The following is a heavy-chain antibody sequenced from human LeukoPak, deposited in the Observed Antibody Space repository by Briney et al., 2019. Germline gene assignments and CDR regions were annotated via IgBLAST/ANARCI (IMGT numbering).Heavy chain of an antibody. J-gene: IGHJ4*02. D-gene: IGHD5-18*01. CDR3: AKDGHSSYGPYYFDY. V-gene: IGHV3-23*01. CDR2: ISGSGGST. CDR1: GFTFSSYW. Sequence: GGSLRLSCAASGFTFSSYWMSWVRQAPGKGLEWVSAISGSGGSTYYADSVKGRFTISRDNSKNTLYLQMNSLRAEDTAVYYCAKDGHSSYGPYYFDYWGQGTLVTVSS.